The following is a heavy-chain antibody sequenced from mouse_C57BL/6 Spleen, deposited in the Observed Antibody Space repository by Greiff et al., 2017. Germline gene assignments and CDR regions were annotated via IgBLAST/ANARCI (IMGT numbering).Heavy chain of an antibody. J-gene: IGHJ4*01. Sequence: VKLQESGAELVRPGASVTLSCKASGYTFTDYEMHWVKQTPVHGLEWIGAIDPETGGTAYNQKFKGKAILTADKSSSTAYMELRSLTSEDSAVYYCTREDRNYQRRGAMDYWGQGTSVTVSS. D-gene: IGHD2-1*01. CDR2: IDPETGGT. CDR3: TREDRNYQRRGAMDY. CDR1: GYTFTDYE. V-gene: IGHV1-15*01.